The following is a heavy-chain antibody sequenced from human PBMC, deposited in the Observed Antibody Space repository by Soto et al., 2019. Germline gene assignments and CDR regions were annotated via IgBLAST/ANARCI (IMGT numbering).Heavy chain of an antibody. Sequence: RASVKVSCKASGHTFTGYYIHWVRQAPGQGLEWMGWINPNSGGTNYAQKFQGRVTMTRDTSISTAYMELSRLRSDDTAVYYCARGPYYYDSSGWGTCFDQWCQGTMVTVXS. J-gene: IGHJ5*02. CDR3: ARGPYYYDSSGWGTCFDQ. CDR1: GHTFTGYY. D-gene: IGHD3-22*01. CDR2: INPNSGGT. V-gene: IGHV1-2*02.